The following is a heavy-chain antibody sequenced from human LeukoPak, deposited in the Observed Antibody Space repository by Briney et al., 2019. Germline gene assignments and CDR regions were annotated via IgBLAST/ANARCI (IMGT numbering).Heavy chain of an antibody. CDR3: ARGGTDIVVVVAATVDY. V-gene: IGHV3-48*03. J-gene: IGHJ4*02. CDR2: ISSSGSTI. D-gene: IGHD2-15*01. CDR1: GFTFSSYE. Sequence: PGGSLRLSCAASGFTFSSYEMNWVRQAPGKRLEWVSYISSSGSTIYYADSVKGRFTISRDNAKNSLYLQMNSLRAEDTAVYFCARGGTDIVVVVAATVDYWGQGTLVTVSS.